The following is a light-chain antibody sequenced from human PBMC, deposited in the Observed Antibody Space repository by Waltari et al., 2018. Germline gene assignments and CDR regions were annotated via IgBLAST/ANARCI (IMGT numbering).Light chain of an antibody. CDR3: QSYDSSLGGSV. V-gene: IGLV1-40*01. CDR1: SSNIRAGYD. J-gene: IGLJ2*01. CDR2: GNS. Sequence: QSVLTQPPSVSGAPGQRVTISCTGRSSNIRAGYDVHWYPQLPGKVPNPPIYGNSNRPSGVPDRISGSKSGTSASLAITGLQAEDEADYYCQSYDSSLGGSVFGGGTKLTVL.